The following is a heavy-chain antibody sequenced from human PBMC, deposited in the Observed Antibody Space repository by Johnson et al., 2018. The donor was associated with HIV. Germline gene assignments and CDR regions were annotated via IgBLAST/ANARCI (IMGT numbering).Heavy chain of an antibody. CDR3: AKDLTYVISAFDI. CDR1: GFTFSNYG. V-gene: IGHV3-33*06. D-gene: IGHD3-10*02. J-gene: IGHJ3*02. CDR2: IWYDGSNK. Sequence: MQLVESGGGVVQSGRSLRLSCAASGFTFSNYGMHWVRQAPGKGLEWVAVIWYDGSNKFYADSVKGRFTISRDNSKNTLYLQMNSLGAEDTAVYFCAKDLTYVISAFDIWGQGTMVTVSS.